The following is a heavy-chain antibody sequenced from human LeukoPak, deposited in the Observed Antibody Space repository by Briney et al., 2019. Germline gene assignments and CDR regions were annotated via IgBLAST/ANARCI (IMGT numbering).Heavy chain of an antibody. V-gene: IGHV4-39*07. J-gene: IGHJ4*02. CDR1: GGSVTNTNYY. D-gene: IGHD4-11*01. Sequence: ASETLSLTCTVSGGSVTNTNYYWAWIRQPPGEGLEWIGSVYHSGITYYTPSLKSRVSISVDTSRNHFSLKVTSVTAADTAVYYCAREWQYQFDYWGQGRLVTISS. CDR3: AREWQYQFDY. CDR2: VYHSGIT.